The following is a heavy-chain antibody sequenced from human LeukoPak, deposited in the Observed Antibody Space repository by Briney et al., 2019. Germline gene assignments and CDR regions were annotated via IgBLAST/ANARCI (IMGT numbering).Heavy chain of an antibody. CDR2: LNWNGSAT. J-gene: IGHJ5*02. CDR3: ARVAVGGNWFDT. V-gene: IGHV3-20*04. Sequence: GGSLRLSCATSGFTFNDYGMSWGRHAPGKGLEWVSGLNWNGSATTYADSVKGGFTISRDNTENSLYLQINSLRAEDTAFYYCARVAVGGNWFDTWGQGTLVTVSS. CDR1: GFTFNDYG. D-gene: IGHD6-19*01.